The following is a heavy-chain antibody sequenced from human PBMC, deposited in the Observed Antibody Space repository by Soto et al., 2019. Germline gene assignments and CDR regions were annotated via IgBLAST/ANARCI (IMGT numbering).Heavy chain of an antibody. CDR1: GDSVSSNSAA. D-gene: IGHD1-7*01. CDR2: TYYRSRWYN. Sequence: SQTLPLTCAISGDSVSSNSAAWNWIRLSPSRGLEWLARTYYRSRWYNDYAVSVRSRITVNPDTSKNQFSLQLTSVTPEDTAVYYCAGTTSHQWYYMDVWGKGTTVTVSS. J-gene: IGHJ6*03. V-gene: IGHV6-1*01. CDR3: AGTTSHQWYYMDV.